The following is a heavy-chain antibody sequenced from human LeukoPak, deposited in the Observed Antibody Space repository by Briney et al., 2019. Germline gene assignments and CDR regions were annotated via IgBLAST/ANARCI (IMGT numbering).Heavy chain of an antibody. D-gene: IGHD5-18*01. J-gene: IGHJ3*02. CDR2: VYYSGST. V-gene: IGHV4-59*01. Sequence: SETLSLTCTVSGGSINTYYWSWIRQPPGKRLEWIGYVYYSGSTNYNPSLKSRVTISVDTSKNQFSLKLNSVTAADTAVYYCARGRGYSYTIGGAFDIWGQGTMVTVSS. CDR1: GGSINTYY. CDR3: ARGRGYSYTIGGAFDI.